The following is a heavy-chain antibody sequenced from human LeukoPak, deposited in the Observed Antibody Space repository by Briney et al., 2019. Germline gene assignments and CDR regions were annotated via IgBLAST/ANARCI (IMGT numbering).Heavy chain of an antibody. Sequence: PGGPLRLSCAASGFTFIDYDMHWVRQVIGKGLEWVSAIGIRGDTHYSGSVKGRFTISRENAESSLYLQMNSLRAEDTAVYYCARGGIQVSGIDEFDYWGQETLVTVS. J-gene: IGHJ4*02. V-gene: IGHV3-13*01. CDR1: GFTFIDYD. CDR3: ARGGIQVSGIDEFDY. D-gene: IGHD6-19*01. CDR2: IGIRGDT.